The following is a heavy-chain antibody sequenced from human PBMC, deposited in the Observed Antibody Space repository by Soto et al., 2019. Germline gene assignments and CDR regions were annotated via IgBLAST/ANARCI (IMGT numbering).Heavy chain of an antibody. D-gene: IGHD2-2*01. Sequence: GGSLRLSCAASEFTFSNYAMHWVRQAPGKGLQWLAVISYDGNNKYYADSVEGRFTISRDNSKNTVYLQMNSLRLEDTAVYYCAKPSYQLLFLGVFAPWAQEPRVTV. CDR3: AKPSYQLLFLGVFAP. J-gene: IGHJ5*02. CDR2: ISYDGNNK. V-gene: IGHV3-30*18. CDR1: EFTFSNYA.